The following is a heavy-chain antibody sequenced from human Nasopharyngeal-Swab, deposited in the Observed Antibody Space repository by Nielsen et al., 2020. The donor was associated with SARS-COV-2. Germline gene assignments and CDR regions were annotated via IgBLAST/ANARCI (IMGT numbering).Heavy chain of an antibody. J-gene: IGHJ6*02. V-gene: IGHV3-9*01. D-gene: IGHD5-12*01. CDR3: ATLGGYSGYDSEYGMDV. CDR1: GFTFDDYA. CDR2: ISWNSGSI. Sequence: GGSLRLSCAASGFTFDDYAMHWVRQAPGKGLEWVSGISWNSGSIGYADSVKGRFTISRDNVKNSLYLQMNSLRAEDTALYYCATLGGYSGYDSEYGMDVWGQGTTVTVSS.